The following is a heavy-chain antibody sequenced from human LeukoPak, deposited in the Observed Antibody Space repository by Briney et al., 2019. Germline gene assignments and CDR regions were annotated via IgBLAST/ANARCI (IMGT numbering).Heavy chain of an antibody. CDR3: ARDQSLTGTKQPLDY. J-gene: IGHJ4*02. Sequence: GGSLRLSCAASGFTFSSYAMHWVRQAPGKGLEWVAVIWYDGSNKYYADSVKGRFTISRDNSKNTLYLQMNSLRAEDTAVYYCARDQSLTGTKQPLDYWGQGTLVTVSS. V-gene: IGHV3-33*08. CDR1: GFTFSSYA. D-gene: IGHD1-20*01. CDR2: IWYDGSNK.